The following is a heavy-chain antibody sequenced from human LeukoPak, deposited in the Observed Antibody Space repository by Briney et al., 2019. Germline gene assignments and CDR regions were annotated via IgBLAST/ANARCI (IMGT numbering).Heavy chain of an antibody. CDR1: GFTFSSYG. CDR3: AKSAGGNSNWQFDY. V-gene: IGHV3-33*06. Sequence: HPGRSLRLSCAASGFTFSSYGMHWVRQAPGKGLEWVAVIWYDGSNKYYADSVKGRFTISRDNSKNTLYLQMNSLRADDTAVYYCAKSAGGNSNWQFDYWGQGTLVTVSS. J-gene: IGHJ4*02. CDR2: IWYDGSNK. D-gene: IGHD1-1*01.